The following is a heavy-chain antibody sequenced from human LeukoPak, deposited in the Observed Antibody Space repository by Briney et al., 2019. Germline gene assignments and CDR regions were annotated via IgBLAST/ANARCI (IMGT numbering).Heavy chain of an antibody. Sequence: SQTLSLTCTVSGGSISSGGYYWSWIRQHPGKGLEWIGYIYYSGSTYYNPSLKSRVTISVDTSKNQFSLKLSSVTAADTAVYYCARAADDYYYYYMDVLGKGTTVTVSS. CDR2: IYYSGST. CDR1: GGSISSGGYY. V-gene: IGHV4-31*03. J-gene: IGHJ6*03. CDR3: ARAADDYYYYYMDV.